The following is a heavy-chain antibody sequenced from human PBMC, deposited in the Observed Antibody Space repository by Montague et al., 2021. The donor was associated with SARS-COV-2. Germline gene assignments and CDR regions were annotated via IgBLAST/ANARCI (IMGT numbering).Heavy chain of an antibody. D-gene: IGHD4/OR15-4a*01. CDR2: IYPSGST. CDR1: GGSISSYY. J-gene: IGHJ6*02. Sequence: SETLSLTCTVSGGSISSYYWSWIRQPAGKGLEWIGRIYPSGSTKXXPSLKSRVTMSVDTSKNQFSLKLSSVTAADTAVYYCARDHMTILFMVYYYSMDVWGQGTTVTVSS. CDR3: ARDHMTILFMVYYYSMDV. V-gene: IGHV4-4*07.